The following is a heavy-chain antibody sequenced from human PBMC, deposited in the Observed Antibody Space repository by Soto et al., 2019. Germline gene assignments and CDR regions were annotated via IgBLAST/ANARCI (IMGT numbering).Heavy chain of an antibody. CDR2: IYYSGST. Sequence: QVQLQESGPGLVKPSETLSLTCTVSGGSVSSGSYYWSWIRQPPGKGLEWIGYIYYSGSTNYNPSLKSRVTISVDTSKNQFSLKLSSVIAADTAVYYCSRDLFKAKDYGDHGHFDLWGRGTLVTVSS. D-gene: IGHD4-17*01. J-gene: IGHJ2*01. CDR1: GGSVSSGSYY. V-gene: IGHV4-61*01. CDR3: SRDLFKAKDYGDHGHFDL.